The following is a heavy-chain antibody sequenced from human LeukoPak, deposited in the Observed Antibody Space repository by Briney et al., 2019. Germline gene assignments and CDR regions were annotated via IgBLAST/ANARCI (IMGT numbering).Heavy chain of an antibody. J-gene: IGHJ4*02. CDR3: AKVAAAGTPEYYFDY. CDR1: GFTFSSYV. CDR2: VSGSGGST. D-gene: IGHD6-13*01. V-gene: IGHV3-23*01. Sequence: PGGSPRLSCAASGFTFSSYVMSWVRQAPGKGLEWVSDVSGSGGSTYYADSVKGRFTISRDNSKNTLYLQMNSLRAEDTAVYYCAKVAAAGTPEYYFDYWGQGTLVTVSS.